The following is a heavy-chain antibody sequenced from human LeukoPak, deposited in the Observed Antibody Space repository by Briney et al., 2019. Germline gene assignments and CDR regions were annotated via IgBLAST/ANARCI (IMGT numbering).Heavy chain of an antibody. V-gene: IGHV3-30*03. CDR2: ISYDGSNK. CDR3: ARVYYDFWSGYSPYYYYMDV. Sequence: PGRSLRLTYAASGFTFSSYGMHWVRQAPGKGLEWVAVISYDGSNKYYADSVKGRFTISRDNSKNTLYLQMNSLRAEDTAVYYCARVYYDFWSGYSPYYYYMDVWGKGTTVTVSS. D-gene: IGHD3-3*01. CDR1: GFTFSSYG. J-gene: IGHJ6*03.